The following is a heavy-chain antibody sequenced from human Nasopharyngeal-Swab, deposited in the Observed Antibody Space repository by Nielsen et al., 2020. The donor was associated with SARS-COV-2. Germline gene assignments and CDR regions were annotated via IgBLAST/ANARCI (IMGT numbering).Heavy chain of an antibody. V-gene: IGHV4-39*01. CDR1: GGSISTSNYY. J-gene: IGHJ4*02. CDR2: IFYSGNT. CDR3: ARGFDY. Sequence: GSLRLSCTVSGGSISTSNYYWGWIRQPPGKGLEWIGNIFYSGNTFYNPSLKSRVTIFVDTSKNQFSLKLSSVTAADTAVYYCARGFDYWGQGTLVTVSS.